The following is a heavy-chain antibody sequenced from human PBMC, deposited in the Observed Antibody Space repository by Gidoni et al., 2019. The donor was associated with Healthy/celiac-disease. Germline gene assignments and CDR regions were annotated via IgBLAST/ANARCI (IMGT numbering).Heavy chain of an antibody. V-gene: IGHV4-61*01. J-gene: IGHJ4*02. CDR2: IYYSGST. Sequence: QVQLQESGPGLVKPSETLSLTCTVSGGSVSSGSYYWSWIRQPPGKGLEWIGYIYYSGSTNYNPSLKSRVTISVDTSKNQFSLKLSSVTAADTAVYYCASEGGGDSNFDYWGQGTLVTVSS. CDR1: GGSVSSGSYY. CDR3: ASEGGGDSNFDY. D-gene: IGHD3-16*01.